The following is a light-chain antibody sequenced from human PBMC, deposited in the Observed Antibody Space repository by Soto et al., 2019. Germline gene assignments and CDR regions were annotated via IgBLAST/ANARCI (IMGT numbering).Light chain of an antibody. J-gene: IGKJ2*01. Sequence: DIVMTQSPDSLAVSLGERATINCKSSQSVLYSSNNKNYLGWFQQKPGQTPKLLIYWASTRDSGVPDRFSGSGSGTDFTLTINRLQAEDVAVYYCQQYYSPPSPFGQGTRLEI. CDR3: QQYYSPPSP. V-gene: IGKV4-1*01. CDR2: WAS. CDR1: QSVLYSSNNKNY.